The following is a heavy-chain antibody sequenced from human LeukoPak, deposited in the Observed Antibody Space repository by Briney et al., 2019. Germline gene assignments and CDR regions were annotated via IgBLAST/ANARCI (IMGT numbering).Heavy chain of an antibody. J-gene: IGHJ4*02. CDR3: AKDISWGGYSYGYFDY. CDR2: ISSSGSTI. Sequence: GGSLRLSCAASGFTFSSYEMNWVRQAPGKGLEWVSCISSSGSTIYYADSVKGRFTISRDNSKNSLYLQMNSLRTEDTALYYCAKDISWGGYSYGYFDYWGQGTLVTVSS. V-gene: IGHV3-48*03. CDR1: GFTFSSYE. D-gene: IGHD5-18*01.